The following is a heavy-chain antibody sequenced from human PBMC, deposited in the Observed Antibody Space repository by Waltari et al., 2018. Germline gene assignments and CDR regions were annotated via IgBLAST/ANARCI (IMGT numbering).Heavy chain of an antibody. CDR1: GYTLTELS. Sequence: QVQLVQSGAEVTKPGPSVTVSCRVSGYTLTELSMHWVRQAPGKGLEWMGGFDPEDGETIYAQKFQGRVTMTEDTSTDTAYMELSSLRSEDTAVYYCATRNYGGRAVWFDPWGQGTLVTVSS. CDR3: ATRNYGGRAVWFDP. CDR2: FDPEDGET. D-gene: IGHD4-17*01. J-gene: IGHJ5*02. V-gene: IGHV1-24*01.